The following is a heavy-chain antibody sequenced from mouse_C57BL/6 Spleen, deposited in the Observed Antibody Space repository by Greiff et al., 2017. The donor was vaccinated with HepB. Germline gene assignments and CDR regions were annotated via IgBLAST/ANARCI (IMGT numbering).Heavy chain of an antibody. J-gene: IGHJ1*03. CDR2: IDPENGDT. CDR3: TGGSSPYWYFDV. V-gene: IGHV14-4*01. CDR1: GFNIKDDY. D-gene: IGHD1-1*01. Sequence: VQLQQSGAELVRPGASVKLSCTASGFNIKDDYMHWVKQRPEQGLEWIGWIDPENGDTEYASKFQGKATITADTSSNTAYLQLSSLTSEDTAVYYCTGGSSPYWYFDVWGTGTTVTVSS.